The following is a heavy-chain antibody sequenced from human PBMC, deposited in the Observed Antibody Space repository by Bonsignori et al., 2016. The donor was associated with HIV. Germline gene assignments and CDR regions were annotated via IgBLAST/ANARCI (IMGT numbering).Heavy chain of an antibody. V-gene: IGHV3-9*01. CDR3: AKGAAAGTENWFDP. Sequence: GGSLRLSCAASGFTFDDYAMHWVRQAPGKGLEWVSGISWNSGSIGYADSVKGRFTIPRDNAENSLYLQMNSLRAEDTALYYCAKGAAAGTENWFDPWGQGTLVTVSS. D-gene: IGHD6-13*01. CDR1: GFTFDDYA. J-gene: IGHJ5*02. CDR2: ISWNSGSI.